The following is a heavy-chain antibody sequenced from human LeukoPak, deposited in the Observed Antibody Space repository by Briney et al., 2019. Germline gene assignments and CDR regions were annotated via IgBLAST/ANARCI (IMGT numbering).Heavy chain of an antibody. J-gene: IGHJ4*02. D-gene: IGHD3-22*01. CDR2: IYTSGST. Sequence: SETLSLTCTVSGGSISSYYGSWIRQPAGKGLEWIGRIYTSGSTNYNPSLKSRVTMSVDTSKNQFSLKLNSVTAADTAVYYCARAGYYDSSGYYSFDYWGQGTLVTVSS. CDR1: GGSISSYY. CDR3: ARAGYYDSSGYYSFDY. V-gene: IGHV4-4*07.